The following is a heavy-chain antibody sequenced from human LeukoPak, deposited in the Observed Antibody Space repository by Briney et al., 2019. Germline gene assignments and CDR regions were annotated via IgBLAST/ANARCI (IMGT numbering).Heavy chain of an antibody. J-gene: IGHJ4*02. V-gene: IGHV3-48*04. CDR1: GFTFSSYS. CDR3: AREAYYYDNSGYRRPFDS. D-gene: IGHD3-22*01. Sequence: GGSLRLSCAASGFTFSSYSMNWVRQAPGKGLEGVSYISSSGGTIYYADSVKGRFTISRDNAKDSLYLQMNSLRAEDTAVYYCAREAYYYDNSGYRRPFDSWGQGTLVTVSS. CDR2: ISSSGGTI.